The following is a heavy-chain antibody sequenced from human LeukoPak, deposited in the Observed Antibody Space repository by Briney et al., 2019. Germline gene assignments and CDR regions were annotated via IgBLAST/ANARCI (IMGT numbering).Heavy chain of an antibody. CDR3: ARGRIGSGWYNYYYYGMDV. CDR1: GGSISSGGYS. D-gene: IGHD6-19*01. V-gene: IGHV4-30-2*01. J-gene: IGHJ6*02. Sequence: PSETLSLTCAVSGGSISSGGYSWSWIRQPPGKGLEWIGYIYHSGSTNYNPSLKSRVTISVDTSKNQFSLKLSSVTAADTAVYYCARGRIGSGWYNYYYYGMDVWGQGTTVTVSS. CDR2: IYHSGST.